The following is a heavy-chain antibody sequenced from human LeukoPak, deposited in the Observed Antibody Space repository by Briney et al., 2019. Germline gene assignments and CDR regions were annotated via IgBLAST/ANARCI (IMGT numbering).Heavy chain of an antibody. Sequence: GGSLRLSCAASGFIFSTYSMNWVRQAPGKGLEWVSYISRSSTTIYYTDSVKGRFTISRDNAKNSLYLQVNSLRDEDTAVYYCARGGKAAADIEYYFDYWGQGTLVTVSS. J-gene: IGHJ4*02. CDR3: ARGGKAAADIEYYFDY. V-gene: IGHV3-48*02. CDR2: ISRSSTTI. CDR1: GFIFSTYS. D-gene: IGHD6-13*01.